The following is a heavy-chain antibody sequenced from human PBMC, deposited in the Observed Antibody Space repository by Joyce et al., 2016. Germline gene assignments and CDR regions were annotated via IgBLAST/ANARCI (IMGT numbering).Heavy chain of an antibody. CDR1: GGSVNDDFY. D-gene: IGHD3-22*01. CDR2: ISNSGNT. Sequence: QVQLQESGPGLLKPSQTLSLTCTVSGGSVNDDFYWSWIRQTPGKGLEWISYISNSGNTCYSASLKSRITMSVDTSKNQFSLILSSVTAADTAVYYCARRGYDEIGYGFDHWGQGTLVTVSS. CDR3: ARRGYDEIGYGFDH. V-gene: IGHV4-30-4*01. J-gene: IGHJ4*02.